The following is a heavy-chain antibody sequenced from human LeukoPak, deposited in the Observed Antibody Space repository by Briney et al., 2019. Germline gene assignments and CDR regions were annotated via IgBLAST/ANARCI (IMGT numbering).Heavy chain of an antibody. J-gene: IGHJ5*02. CDR2: INPSGGST. CDR1: GYTFTSYN. CDR3: ARGQGVTGFAP. Sequence: ASVKVSCKASGYTFTSYNMHWVRQPPRQGLEWMGIINPSGGSTSYAQKFQGRVTMTRDMSTSTVYMELSSLRSEDTAVYYCARGQGVTGFAPWGQGTLVTVSS. D-gene: IGHD5-18*01. V-gene: IGHV1-46*01.